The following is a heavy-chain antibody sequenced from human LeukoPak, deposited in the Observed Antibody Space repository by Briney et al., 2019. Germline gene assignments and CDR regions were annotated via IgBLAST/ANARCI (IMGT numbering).Heavy chain of an antibody. J-gene: IGHJ5*02. CDR3: VRDRYITIFGVAGA. V-gene: IGHV3-7*01. Sequence: GGSLRLSCAASGFTFSNQWMTWVRQAPGKGLEWVANIKQDGSKEHYVDSVKGRFTISRDNAKNSLYLQMNSLRAEDTALYYCVRDRYITIFGVAGAWGQGTLVTVSS. CDR2: IKQDGSKE. D-gene: IGHD3-3*01. CDR1: GFTFSNQW.